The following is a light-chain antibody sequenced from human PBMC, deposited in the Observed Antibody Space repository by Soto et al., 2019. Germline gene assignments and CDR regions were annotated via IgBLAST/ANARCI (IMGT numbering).Light chain of an antibody. CDR3: SSYTSSSTLHV. CDR1: SSDVGGYNY. Sequence: QSALTQPASVSGSPGQSITISCTGTSSDVGGYNYVSWYQQHPGKAPKLMIYDVSNRPSGVSNRFSGSKSGHTASLTISGLQAEDEADYSCSSYTSSSTLHVFGTGTKLTVL. CDR2: DVS. J-gene: IGLJ1*01. V-gene: IGLV2-14*01.